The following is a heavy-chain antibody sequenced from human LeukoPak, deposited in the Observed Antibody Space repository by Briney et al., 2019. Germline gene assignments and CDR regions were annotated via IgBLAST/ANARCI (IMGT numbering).Heavy chain of an antibody. CDR3: AKAGLFDY. CDR1: GFTFSSYG. J-gene: IGHJ4*02. V-gene: IGHV3-30*18. CDR2: ISYDGSNK. Sequence: GGSLRLSCAASGFTFSSYGMHWVRQAPGKGLEWVAVISYDGSNKNYADSVKGRFTISRDNSKNTLYLQMNSLRAEDTAVYYCAKAGLFDYWGQGTLVTVSS.